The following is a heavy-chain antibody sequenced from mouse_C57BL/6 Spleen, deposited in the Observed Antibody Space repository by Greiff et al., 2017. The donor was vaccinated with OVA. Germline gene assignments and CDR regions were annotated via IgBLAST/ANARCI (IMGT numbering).Heavy chain of an antibody. V-gene: IGHV2-5*01. CDR1: GFPLTSYG. D-gene: IGHD1-1*01. CDR3: AKTVTTGYFDY. J-gene: IGHJ2*01. CDR2: IWRGGST. Sequence: VMLVESGPGLVQPSQRLSITCTVSGFPLTSYGVHWVRQSPGKGLAWLGVIWRGGSTDYTAAFMSRLSITKDNSKSQVFFKMNSLQADDTAIYYCAKTVTTGYFDYWGQGATLTVSS.